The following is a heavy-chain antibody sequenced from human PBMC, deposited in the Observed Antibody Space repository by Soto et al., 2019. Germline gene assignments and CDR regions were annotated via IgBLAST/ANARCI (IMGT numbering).Heavy chain of an antibody. Sequence: GGSLRLSCAASGFMFSSYWMTWVRQSPGKGLEWVAMIKDDGTEQYYVDSVKGRFTISRDNAENSLYLQMDRLRAEDTAVYYCVTDSGSEILTGYQHFGSWGQGTQVTVS. V-gene: IGHV3-7*03. J-gene: IGHJ4*02. D-gene: IGHD3-9*01. CDR2: IKDDGTEQ. CDR3: VTDSGSEILTGYQHFGS. CDR1: GFMFSSYW.